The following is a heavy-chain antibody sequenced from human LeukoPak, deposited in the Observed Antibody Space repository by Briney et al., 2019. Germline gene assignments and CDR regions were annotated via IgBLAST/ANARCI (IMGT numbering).Heavy chain of an antibody. Sequence: PGGSLRLSCAASGFIVNTNYMSWLRQAPGKGLEWVSVIYIGGNTFYADSVKGRFTISRDNSKNTLYLQMNSLRAEDTAVYYCARDARYSSGSLDYWGQGTLVTVSS. CDR3: ARDARYSSGSLDY. CDR1: GFIVNTNY. CDR2: IYIGGNT. D-gene: IGHD6-19*01. J-gene: IGHJ4*02. V-gene: IGHV3-66*02.